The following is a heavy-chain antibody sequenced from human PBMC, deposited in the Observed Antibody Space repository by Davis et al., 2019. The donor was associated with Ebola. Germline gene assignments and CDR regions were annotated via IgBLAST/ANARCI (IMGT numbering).Heavy chain of an antibody. Sequence: ASVKVSCKASGGTFSSYAISWVRQAPGQGLEWMGWISAYNGNTNYAQKLQGRVTMTTDTSTSTAYMELRSLRSDDTAVYYCATSIVVVPAAMVYWGQGTLVTVSS. CDR3: ATSIVVVPAAMVY. D-gene: IGHD2-2*01. J-gene: IGHJ4*02. V-gene: IGHV1-18*01. CDR1: GGTFSSYA. CDR2: ISAYNGNT.